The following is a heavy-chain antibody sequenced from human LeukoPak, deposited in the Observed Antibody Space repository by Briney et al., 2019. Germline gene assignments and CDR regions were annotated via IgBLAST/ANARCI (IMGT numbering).Heavy chain of an antibody. CDR2: ISGSGGST. J-gene: IGHJ3*02. CDR1: GFTFSSYA. Sequence: GGSLRLSCAPSGFTFSSYAMSWVRQAPGKGLEWVSAISGSGGSTYYADSVKGRFTISRDNSKNRLYLQMNSLRAEDTAVYYCAREMPLVPYAFDIWGQGTMVTVSS. V-gene: IGHV3-23*01. D-gene: IGHD6-13*01. CDR3: AREMPLVPYAFDI.